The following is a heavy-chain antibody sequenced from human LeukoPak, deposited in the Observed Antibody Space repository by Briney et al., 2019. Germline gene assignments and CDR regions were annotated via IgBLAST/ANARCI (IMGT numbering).Heavy chain of an antibody. CDR1: GGSINSYY. CDR3: ARSDSSGFVDY. CDR2: IYYSGST. V-gene: IGHV4-59*01. Sequence: SETLSLTCTVSGGSINSYYWSWIRQPPGKGLEWIGYIYYSGSTNYNPSLKSRVTISVDTSKNQFSLKLSSVTAADTAVYYCARSDSSGFVDYWGQGTLVTVSS. D-gene: IGHD3-22*01. J-gene: IGHJ4*02.